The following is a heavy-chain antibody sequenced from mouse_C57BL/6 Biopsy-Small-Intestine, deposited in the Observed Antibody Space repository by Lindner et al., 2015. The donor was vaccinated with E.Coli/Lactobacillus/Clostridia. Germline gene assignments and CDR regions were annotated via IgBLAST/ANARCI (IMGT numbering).Heavy chain of an antibody. CDR1: GFTFSDYG. V-gene: IGHV5-17*01. CDR2: ISSGSNTI. CDR3: SRELLRSWYFDV. Sequence: VQLQESWGGLVKPGGSLKLSCAASGFTFSDYGMHWVRQAPEKGLEWVAYISSGSNTIYYADTVKGRFTISRDNAKNTLFLQMTSLRSEDTAIYYCSRELLRSWYFDVWGTGTTVTVSS. D-gene: IGHD1-1*01. J-gene: IGHJ1*03.